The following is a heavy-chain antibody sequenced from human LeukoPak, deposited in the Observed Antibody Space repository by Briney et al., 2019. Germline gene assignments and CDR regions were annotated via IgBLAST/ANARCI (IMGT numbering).Heavy chain of an antibody. V-gene: IGHV4-61*01. CDR1: GGSISSGSYY. D-gene: IGHD3-16*01. J-gene: IGHJ3*02. CDR2: IYYSGST. Sequence: SETLSLTCTVSGGSISSGSYYWSWIRQPPGKGLEWIGYIYYSGSTNYNPSLKSRVTISVDTSKNQFSLEPGFVAAADTALYFCSGRPALGGMEAAFDIWGQGTMVTVSS. CDR3: SGRPALGGMEAAFDI.